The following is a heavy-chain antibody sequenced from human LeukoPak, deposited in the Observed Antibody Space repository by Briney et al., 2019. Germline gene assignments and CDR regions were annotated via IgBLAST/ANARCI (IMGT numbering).Heavy chain of an antibody. V-gene: IGHV3-11*06. CDR3: ASYSTVTLFQH. J-gene: IGHJ1*01. CDR2: ISSSSSYT. CDR1: GFTFSDYY. Sequence: GGSLRLSCAASGFTFSDYYMSWIRQAPGKGLEWVSYISSSSSYTNYADSVKGRFTISRDNARNSLYLQMNSLRAEDTALYYCASYSTVTLFQHWGQGTLATVSS. D-gene: IGHD4-17*01.